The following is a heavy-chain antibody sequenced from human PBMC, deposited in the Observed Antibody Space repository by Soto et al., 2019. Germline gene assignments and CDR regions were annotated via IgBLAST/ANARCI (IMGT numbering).Heavy chain of an antibody. V-gene: IGHV1-69*13. J-gene: IGHJ6*02. CDR1: GGTFNNYP. Sequence: SVKVSCKASGGTFNNYPITWVRQAPGEGLEWMGGSVPIFGTANYAQKFQGRVTISVDESTSTAYMELSSLRSEDTAVYYCARGRGYSGDDHYYYFDMDVWGQGTTVTVSS. CDR3: ARGRGYSGDDHYYYFDMDV. D-gene: IGHD5-12*01. CDR2: SVPIFGTA.